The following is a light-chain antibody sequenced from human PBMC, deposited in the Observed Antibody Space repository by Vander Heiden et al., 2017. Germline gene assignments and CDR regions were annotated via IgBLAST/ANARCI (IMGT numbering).Light chain of an antibody. Sequence: EIQMTQSPSSLYASVGDRVIITCRASQRISSYLIWYQQKPGKAPKLLIYSASSLQSGVPSRFSGSGSGTDFTLTISSLQPEDFATYYCQQSYSTPWTFGQGTKVEIK. CDR1: QRISSY. CDR2: SAS. J-gene: IGKJ1*01. CDR3: QQSYSTPWT. V-gene: IGKV1-39*01.